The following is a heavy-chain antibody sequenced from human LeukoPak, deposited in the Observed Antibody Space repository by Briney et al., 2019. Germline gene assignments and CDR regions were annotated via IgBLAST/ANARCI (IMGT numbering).Heavy chain of an antibody. CDR1: GGSISSYF. CDR2: INESGET. CDR3: ARVLGIAVVAGATEDNYFDP. D-gene: IGHD2-21*01. Sequence: KPSETLSLKCGVSGGSISSYFWTWIRQSPAQGLAWTGEINESGETDYNPSLKSRAKISIDTSRGQFYLTLRSVTAADAAMYYCARVLGIAVVAGATEDNYFDPWGQGILVTVSS. J-gene: IGHJ5*02. V-gene: IGHV4-34*01.